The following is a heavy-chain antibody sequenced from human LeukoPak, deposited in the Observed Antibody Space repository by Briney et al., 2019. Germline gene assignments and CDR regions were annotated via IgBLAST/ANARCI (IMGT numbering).Heavy chain of an antibody. V-gene: IGHV1-2*06. D-gene: IGHD6-13*01. J-gene: IGHJ4*02. CDR1: GYTFTGYY. Sequence: ASVKVSCKASGYTFTGYYMHWVRQAPGQGLEWMGRINPNSGGTNYAQKFQGKVTMTRDTSISTAYMELSRLRSDDTAVYYCARDVVSSSWYGYWGQGTLVTVSS. CDR2: INPNSGGT. CDR3: ARDVVSSSWYGY.